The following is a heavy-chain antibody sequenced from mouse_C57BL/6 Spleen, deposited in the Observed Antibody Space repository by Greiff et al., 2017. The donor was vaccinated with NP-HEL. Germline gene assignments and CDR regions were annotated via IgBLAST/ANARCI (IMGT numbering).Heavy chain of an antibody. Sequence: VQLQQSGPGLVAPSQSLSITCTVSGFSLTSYGVSWVRQPPGKGLEWLGVIWGDGSTNYHSALISRLGISKNNSKSQMFLKLNNLQTDDTATYYCAKRSPTGGFAYWGQGTLVTVSA. V-gene: IGHV2-3*01. CDR2: IWGDGST. CDR3: AKRSPTGGFAY. CDR1: GFSLTSYG. J-gene: IGHJ3*01.